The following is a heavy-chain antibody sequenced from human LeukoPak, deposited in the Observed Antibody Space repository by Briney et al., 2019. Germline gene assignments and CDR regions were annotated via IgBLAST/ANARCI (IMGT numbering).Heavy chain of an antibody. CDR1: GGSISSSSSY. CDR3: ARGPHGPNIVVVTAVDDLGFDY. V-gene: IGHV4-39*01. J-gene: IGHJ4*02. CDR2: IYYSGST. Sequence: SETLSLTCTVSGGSISSSSSYWGWIRQPPGKGLEWIGSIYYSGSTYYNPSLKSRVTISVDTSKNQFSLKLSSVTAADTAVYYCARGPHGPNIVVVTAVDDLGFDYWGQGTLVTVSS. D-gene: IGHD2-21*02.